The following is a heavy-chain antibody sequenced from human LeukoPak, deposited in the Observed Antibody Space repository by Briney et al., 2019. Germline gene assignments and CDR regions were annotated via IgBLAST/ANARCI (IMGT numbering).Heavy chain of an antibody. CDR3: ARPLMYYYGSETYFWFDP. D-gene: IGHD3-10*01. J-gene: IGHJ5*02. V-gene: IGHV3-7*01. CDR1: GFTFSSYW. CDR2: IKQDGTEK. Sequence: GGSLRLSCAASGFTFSSYWMGWVRQAPGKGLEWVANIKQDGTEKYYVDSVKGRFTISRDNAKNSLSLQMNNLRAEDTAIYYCARPLMYYYGSETYFWFDPWGQGTLVTVSS.